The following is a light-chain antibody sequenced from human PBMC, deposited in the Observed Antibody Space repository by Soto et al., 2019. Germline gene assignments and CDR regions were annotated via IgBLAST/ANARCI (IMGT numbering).Light chain of an antibody. V-gene: IGLV3-21*04. Sequence: SYELTQHPSVSLAPGETAKITCGGNNIGGKSVHWYQWKPGQAPTLLIYNDGDRPSGIPERFSGSNSGNMATLTVSRVEAGDEADYYCQVWGSNADPYVVFGGGTKLTVL. CDR3: QVWGSNADPYVV. J-gene: IGLJ2*01. CDR1: NIGGKS. CDR2: NDG.